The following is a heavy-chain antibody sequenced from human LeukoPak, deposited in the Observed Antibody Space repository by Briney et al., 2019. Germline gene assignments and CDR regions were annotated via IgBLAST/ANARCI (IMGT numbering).Heavy chain of an antibody. CDR3: ARDGAVVRGLPRRAQTFYGMDF. V-gene: IGHV3-13*01. CDR1: GFTFSSYE. D-gene: IGHD3-10*01. Sequence: PGESLRLSCAASGFTFSSYEMHWVRQATGKGLEWVSAIDTAGDTYYPGSVKGRFTISRENAKNSFYLQMNSLRAEDTAVYYCARDGAVVRGLPRRAQTFYGMDFWGQGTTVTVSS. CDR2: IDTAGDT. J-gene: IGHJ6*02.